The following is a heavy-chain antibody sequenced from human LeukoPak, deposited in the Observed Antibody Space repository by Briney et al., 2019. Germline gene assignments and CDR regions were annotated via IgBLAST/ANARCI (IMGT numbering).Heavy chain of an antibody. CDR1: GFTFSSYA. CDR2: ISGSGGST. V-gene: IGHV3-23*01. D-gene: IGHD6-13*01. J-gene: IGHJ1*01. Sequence: GGSLRLSCAASGFTFSSYAMSWVRQAPGKGLEWVSAISGSGGSTYYADSVKGRFTISRDNSKNTLYPQMNSLRAEDTAVYYCAKDRVAAGTWAEYFQHWGQGNLVTVSS. CDR3: AKDRVAAGTWAEYFQH.